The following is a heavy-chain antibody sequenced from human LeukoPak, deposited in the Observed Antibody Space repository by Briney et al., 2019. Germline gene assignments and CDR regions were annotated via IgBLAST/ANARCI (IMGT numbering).Heavy chain of an antibody. J-gene: IGHJ4*02. Sequence: GGSLRLSCAASGFTFSSYWMTWVRQAPGKGLEWVANIKQDGSEKYYVDSVKGRFTISRDNAKNSLSLHMNSLRAEDTAVYYCARGTSLQYYGSGSYLLDYWGQGTLVTVSS. V-gene: IGHV3-7*01. CDR2: IKQDGSEK. D-gene: IGHD3-10*01. CDR3: ARGTSLQYYGSGSYLLDY. CDR1: GFTFSSYW.